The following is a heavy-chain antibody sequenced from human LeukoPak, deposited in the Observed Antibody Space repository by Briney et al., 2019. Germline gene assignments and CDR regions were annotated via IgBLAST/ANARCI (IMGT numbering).Heavy chain of an antibody. D-gene: IGHD6-19*01. V-gene: IGHV4-39*07. Sequence: PSETLTLTCTVSGGSISSSSYYWGWIRQPPGKGLEWIGSIYYSGSTYYNPSLKSRVTISVDTSKNQFSLKLSSVTAADTAVYYCARCGSRGWYDAFDIWGQGTMVTVSS. CDR1: GGSISSSSYY. J-gene: IGHJ3*02. CDR2: IYYSGST. CDR3: ARCGSRGWYDAFDI.